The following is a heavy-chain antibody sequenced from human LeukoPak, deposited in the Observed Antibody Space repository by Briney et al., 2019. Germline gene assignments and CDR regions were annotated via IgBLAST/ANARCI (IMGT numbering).Heavy chain of an antibody. CDR3: ARRVGYSSSSGGWFDP. Sequence: GSLRLSCAASGFTFSSYAMSWVRQAPGKGLEWIGSIYYSGSTYYNPSLKSRVTISVDTSKNQFSLKLSSVTAADTAVYYCARRVGYSSSSGGWFDPWGQGTLVTVSS. CDR1: GFTFSSYA. CDR2: IYYSGST. D-gene: IGHD6-6*01. J-gene: IGHJ5*02. V-gene: IGHV4-39*01.